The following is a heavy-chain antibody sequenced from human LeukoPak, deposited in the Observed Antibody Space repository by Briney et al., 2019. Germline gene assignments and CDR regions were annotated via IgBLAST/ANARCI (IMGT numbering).Heavy chain of an antibody. CDR3: ARHVRARSNYDFRSGYLDGMDV. V-gene: IGHV4-39*01. Sequence: SETLSLTCTVSGGSISSSSYYWGWIRQPPGKGLEWIGSIYYSGSTYYNPSPKSRVTISVDTSKNQFSLKLSSVTAADTAVYYCARHVRARSNYDFRSGYLDGMDVWGQGTTVTVSS. CDR2: IYYSGST. J-gene: IGHJ6*02. D-gene: IGHD3-3*01. CDR1: GGSISSSSYY.